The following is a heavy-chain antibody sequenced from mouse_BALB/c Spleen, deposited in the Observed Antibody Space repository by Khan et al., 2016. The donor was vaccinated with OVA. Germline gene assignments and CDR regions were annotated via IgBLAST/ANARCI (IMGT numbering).Heavy chain of an antibody. CDR1: GFSLSRYS. CDR3: ARKKYGNYVSLDY. Sequence: QVQLKQSGPGLVAPSQSLSITCTVSGFSLSRYSVHWVRQPPGKGLEWLGMIWSGGSTDYNSALTSRLSISKDNSKSQVFLKMNSLQTGDTAMPYCARKKYGNYVSLDYWGQGTSVTVSS. D-gene: IGHD2-10*02. CDR2: IWSGGST. J-gene: IGHJ4*01. V-gene: IGHV2-6-4*01.